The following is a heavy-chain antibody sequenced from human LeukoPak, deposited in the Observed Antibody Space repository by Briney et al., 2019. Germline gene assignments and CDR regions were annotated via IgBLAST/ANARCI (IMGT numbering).Heavy chain of an antibody. J-gene: IGHJ4*02. CDR2: INPSGGST. CDR3: AREGETVLMVYAMPFDY. V-gene: IGHV1-46*03. CDR1: GYTFTSYY. Sequence: ASVKVSCKASGYTFTSYYMHWVRQAPGQGLEWMGIINPSGGSTSYAQKFQDRVTMTRDTSTSTVYMELSSLRSEDTAVYYCAREGETVLMVYAMPFDYWGQGTLVTVSS. D-gene: IGHD2-8*01.